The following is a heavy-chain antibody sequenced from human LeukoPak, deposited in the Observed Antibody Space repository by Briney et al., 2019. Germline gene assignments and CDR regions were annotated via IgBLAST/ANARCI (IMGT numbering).Heavy chain of an antibody. CDR1: GFTFSSYG. J-gene: IGHJ6*03. V-gene: IGHV3-30*02. Sequence: PGGSLRLSCAASGFTFSSYGMHWVRQAPGKGLEWVAFIRYDGSNKYYADAVKGRFTISRDNSKNTLYLQMNSLRAEDTAVYYCAKGARPYIYCSSTSCYEGYMDVWGKGTTVTISS. D-gene: IGHD2-2*01. CDR2: IRYDGSNK. CDR3: AKGARPYIYCSSTSCYEGYMDV.